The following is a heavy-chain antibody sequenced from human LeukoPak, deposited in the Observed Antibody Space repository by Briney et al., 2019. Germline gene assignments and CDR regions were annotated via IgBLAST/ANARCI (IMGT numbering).Heavy chain of an antibody. CDR1: GGSISSSNYY. CDR2: IYYSGST. J-gene: IGHJ3*02. V-gene: IGHV4-39*07. D-gene: IGHD7-27*01. Sequence: SETLSLTCTVSGGSISSSNYYWSWIRQPPGKGLEWIGSIYYSGSTYYNPSLKSRVTISVDTSKNQFSLKLSSVTAADTAVYYCARSAPLLGIEAFDIWGQGTMVTVSS. CDR3: ARSAPLLGIEAFDI.